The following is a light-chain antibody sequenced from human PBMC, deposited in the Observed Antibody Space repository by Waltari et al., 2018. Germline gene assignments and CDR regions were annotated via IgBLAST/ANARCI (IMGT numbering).Light chain of an antibody. CDR1: QSVSRALRT. CDR2: DAS. V-gene: IGKV3-20*01. J-gene: IGKJ1*01. CDR3: QRYGTLPAT. Sequence: EIVLTQSPGTLSLSPGEIATLHCRASQSVSRALRTLAWYQQKPGQAPRLLIYDASTRATGIPDRFSGSGSGTDFTLTISRLEPDDFAVYYCQRYGTLPATFGQGTKVEIK.